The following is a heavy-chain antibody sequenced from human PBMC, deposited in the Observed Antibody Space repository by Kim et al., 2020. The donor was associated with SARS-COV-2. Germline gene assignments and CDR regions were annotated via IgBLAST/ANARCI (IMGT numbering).Heavy chain of an antibody. Sequence: SETLSLTCTVSGGSISSSSYYWGWIRQPPGKGLEWIGSIYYSGSTYYNPSLKSRVTISVDTSKNQFSLKLSSVTAADTAVYYCAPLLELGTKGFDYWGQGTLVTVSS. V-gene: IGHV4-39*01. CDR2: IYYSGST. CDR3: APLLELGTKGFDY. J-gene: IGHJ4*02. CDR1: GGSISSSSYY. D-gene: IGHD1-7*01.